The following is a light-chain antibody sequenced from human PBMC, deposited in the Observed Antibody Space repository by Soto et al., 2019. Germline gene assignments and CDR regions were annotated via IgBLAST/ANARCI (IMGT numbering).Light chain of an antibody. Sequence: DVVMTQSPLSLPVTLGQPASISCRSSQSLAYSDGNTYLNGFQQRPGQSPRRPICKVSNRDSGVADIFSCSGSGPYFTLKTTRVEAADVGVYYCMQGTHWPPVYTFGQGTTLEIK. V-gene: IGKV2-30*01. CDR3: MQGTHWPPVYT. CDR2: KVS. J-gene: IGKJ2*01. CDR1: QSLAYSDGNTY.